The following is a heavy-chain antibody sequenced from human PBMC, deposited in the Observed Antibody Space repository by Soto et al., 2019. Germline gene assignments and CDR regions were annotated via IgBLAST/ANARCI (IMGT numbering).Heavy chain of an antibody. CDR1: GGSMSNYF. V-gene: IGHV4-59*08. Sequence: SXTLSLTCTVSGGSMSNYFWSWIRQPPGKGLEWIAPMYNSGSTNYNPSLKSRVTTSVDTSKNEFSLRLTSVTAADTAVYYCARHDKWNGIFDCWGQGTLVTVSS. D-gene: IGHD1-20*01. CDR3: ARHDKWNGIFDC. J-gene: IGHJ4*02. CDR2: MYNSGST.